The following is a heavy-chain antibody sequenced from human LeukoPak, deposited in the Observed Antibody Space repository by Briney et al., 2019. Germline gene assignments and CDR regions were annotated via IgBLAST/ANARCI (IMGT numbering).Heavy chain of an antibody. V-gene: IGHV1-69*04. D-gene: IGHD3-3*01. J-gene: IGHJ4*02. CDR2: IIPILGIA. CDR3: ARGYDFWSGSPDPFDY. CDR1: GGTFSSYA. Sequence: GASVKVSCKASGGTFSSYAISWVRQAPGQGLEWMGRIIPILGIANYAQKFQGRVTITADKSTSTAYMELSSLRSEDTAVYYCARGYDFWSGSPDPFDYWGQGTLVTVSS.